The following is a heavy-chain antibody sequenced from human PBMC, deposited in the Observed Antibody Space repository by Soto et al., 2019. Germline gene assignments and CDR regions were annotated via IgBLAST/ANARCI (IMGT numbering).Heavy chain of an antibody. Sequence: QVQLVQSGAEVKKPGSSVKVSCKASGGTFSSYAISWVRQAPGQGLEWMGGIIPIFGTANYAQKFQGRVTITADESTSTAYMELSSLRSEDTAVYYCARAGEYYYDSSGYYLSWDYWGQGTLVTVSS. CDR2: IIPIFGTA. CDR3: ARAGEYYYDSSGYYLSWDY. J-gene: IGHJ4*02. V-gene: IGHV1-69*12. CDR1: GGTFSSYA. D-gene: IGHD3-22*01.